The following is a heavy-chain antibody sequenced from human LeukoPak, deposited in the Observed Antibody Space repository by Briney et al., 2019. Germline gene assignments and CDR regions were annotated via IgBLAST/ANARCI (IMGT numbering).Heavy chain of an antibody. J-gene: IGHJ4*02. V-gene: IGHV3-23*01. D-gene: IGHD5-18*01. CDR3: ANRGYSYGSVY. Sequence: QSGGSLRLSCAASGFTFSSYAMSWVRQAPGKGLEWVSAISGSGGSTYYADSVKGRFTISRDNSKNTLYLQMNSLRAEDTAVYYCANRGYSYGSVYWGQGTLVTVSS. CDR1: GFTFSSYA. CDR2: ISGSGGST.